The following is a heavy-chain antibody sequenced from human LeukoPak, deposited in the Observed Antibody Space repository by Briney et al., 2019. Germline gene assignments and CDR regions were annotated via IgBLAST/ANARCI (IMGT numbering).Heavy chain of an antibody. CDR3: AGGVAAAGGQIWFDP. CDR2: IKQDGNEK. D-gene: IGHD6-13*01. J-gene: IGHJ5*02. CDR1: GFTFRTYW. V-gene: IGHV3-7*04. Sequence: TGGSLRLSCAASGFTFRTYWMSWVRQAPGKGLEWVANIKQDGNEKYYVDSVKGRFTISRDNAKNSLYLQMNSLRAEDTAVYYCAGGVAAAGGQIWFDPWGQGTLVAVSS.